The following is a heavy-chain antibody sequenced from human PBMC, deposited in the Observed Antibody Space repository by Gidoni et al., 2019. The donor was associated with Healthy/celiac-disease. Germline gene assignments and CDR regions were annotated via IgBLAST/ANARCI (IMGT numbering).Heavy chain of an antibody. CDR3: ARDGELEPPVSELYYYYYMDV. J-gene: IGHJ6*03. D-gene: IGHD1-1*01. CDR1: GYTFASSG. V-gene: IGHV1-18*04. CDR2: ISAYNGNT. Sequence: QVQLVQSGAEVKKPGASVKVSCKASGYTFASSGITWVRQAPGQGLEWMGWISAYNGNTNYAQKLQGRVTMTTDTSTSTAYMELRSLRSDDTAVYYCARDGELEPPVSELYYYYYMDVWGKGTTVTVSS.